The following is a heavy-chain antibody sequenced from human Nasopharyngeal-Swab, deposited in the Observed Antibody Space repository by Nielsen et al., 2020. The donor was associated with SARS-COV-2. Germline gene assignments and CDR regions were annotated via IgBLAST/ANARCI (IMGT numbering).Heavy chain of an antibody. CDR2: IVGSGTT. CDR1: GYSFRTYG. CDR3: AKDLRGPYFF. J-gene: IGHJ4*02. Sequence: GESLKISCVASGYSFRTYGMSWVRQAPGKGLEWVSAIVGSGTTYYADSVKGRFTISRDNSKNTLSLQMNGLGAEDTAVYYCAKDLRGPYFFWGQGTLVTVSS. D-gene: IGHD2/OR15-2a*01. V-gene: IGHV3-23*01.